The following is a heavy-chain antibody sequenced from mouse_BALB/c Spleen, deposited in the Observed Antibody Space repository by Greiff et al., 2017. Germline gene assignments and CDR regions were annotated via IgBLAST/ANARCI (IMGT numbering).Heavy chain of an antibody. CDR1: GYSITSDYA. D-gene: IGHD1-1*01. CDR3: AIHYYGSRGYFDY. J-gene: IGHJ2*01. Sequence: EVQRVESGPGLVKPSQSLSLTCTVTGYSITSDYAWNWIRQFPGNKLEWMGYISYSGSTSYNPSLKSRISITRDTSKNQFFLQLNSVTTEDTATYYCAIHYYGSRGYFDYWGQGTTLTVSS. CDR2: ISYSGST. V-gene: IGHV3-2*02.